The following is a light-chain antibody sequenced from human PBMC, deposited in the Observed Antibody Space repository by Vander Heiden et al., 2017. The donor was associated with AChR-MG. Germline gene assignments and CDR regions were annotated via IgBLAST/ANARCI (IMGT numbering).Light chain of an antibody. CDR2: AAS. V-gene: IGKV1-12*01. Sequence: DILMPQSPSSVSASVGHRLNITYRASQDIGSWLAWYQQKPGQAPKLLIYAASNLQSGVPARFSGSGSGTDFTLTISSLEPEDFATYYCQQSRAFPPSFGQGTRLEIK. CDR1: QDIGSW. CDR3: QQSRAFPPS. J-gene: IGKJ5*01.